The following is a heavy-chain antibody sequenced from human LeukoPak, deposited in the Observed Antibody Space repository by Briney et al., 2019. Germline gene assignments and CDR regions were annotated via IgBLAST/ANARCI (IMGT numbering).Heavy chain of an antibody. J-gene: IGHJ4*02. Sequence: GGSLRLSCSASGFTFSSYAMHWVRQAPGKGLEYVSDIGSNGGSIYYADSVKGRFTISRDNSKNTLYLQMSSLRAEDTAVYYCVKTFRYCSGGSCQDYWGQGTLVTVSS. CDR2: IGSNGGSI. D-gene: IGHD2-15*01. CDR1: GFTFSSYA. V-gene: IGHV3-64D*06. CDR3: VKTFRYCSGGSCQDY.